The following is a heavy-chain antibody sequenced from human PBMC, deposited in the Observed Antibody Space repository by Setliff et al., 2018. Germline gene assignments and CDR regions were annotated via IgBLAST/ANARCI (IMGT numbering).Heavy chain of an antibody. Sequence: ETLRLSCAASGFTFSNYAMSWVRQTPGKGLEWVSAISGSGGTTYYTDSVKGRFTISRDSSKSTLYLQMNSLRAEDTAIYYCVKGGDSGSYFTHWGQGTLVTVSS. CDR3: VKGGDSGSYFTH. D-gene: IGHD1-26*01. CDR1: GFTFSNYA. CDR2: ISGSGGTT. V-gene: IGHV3-23*01. J-gene: IGHJ4*01.